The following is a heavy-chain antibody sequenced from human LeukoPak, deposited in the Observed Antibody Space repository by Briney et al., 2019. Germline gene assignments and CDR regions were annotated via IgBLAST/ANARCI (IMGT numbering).Heavy chain of an antibody. Sequence: PGGSLRLSCEASGFTFSSYWMSWVRQAPGKGLEWVANIKQDGSETYYVDSVKGRFTISRDNAKNSLYLQMNSLRAEGTAVYYCAREVGASEFDYWGQGTLVTVSS. CDR3: AREVGASEFDY. J-gene: IGHJ4*02. CDR1: GFTFSSYW. V-gene: IGHV3-7*01. D-gene: IGHD1-26*01. CDR2: IKQDGSET.